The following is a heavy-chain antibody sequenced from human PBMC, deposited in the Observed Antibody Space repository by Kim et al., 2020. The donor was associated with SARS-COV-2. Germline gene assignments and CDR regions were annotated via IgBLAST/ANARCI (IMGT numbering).Heavy chain of an antibody. Sequence: SETLSLTCTVSGGSISSGGYYWSWIRQHPGKGLEWIGYIYYSGSTYYNPSLKSRVTISVDTSKNQFSLKLSSVTAADTAVYYCARDTLDNEEAHNWFDPWGQGTLVTVSS. CDR3: ARDTLDNEEAHNWFDP. CDR1: GGSISSGGYY. V-gene: IGHV4-31*03. J-gene: IGHJ5*02. CDR2: IYYSGST.